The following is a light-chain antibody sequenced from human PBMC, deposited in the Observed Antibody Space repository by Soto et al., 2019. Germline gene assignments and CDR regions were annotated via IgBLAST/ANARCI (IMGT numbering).Light chain of an antibody. J-gene: IGLJ1*01. CDR1: STDVGAYNY. Sequence: QSALTQPPSASGSPGQSVTISCTGTSTDVGAYNYVSWYQQRPGKAPKLMIFEVTKRPSGVPDRFSGSKSGNTVSLTVSGVQADDEADYYCSSYAGSNSFVFGTGTKVTVL. CDR2: EVT. V-gene: IGLV2-8*01. CDR3: SSYAGSNSFV.